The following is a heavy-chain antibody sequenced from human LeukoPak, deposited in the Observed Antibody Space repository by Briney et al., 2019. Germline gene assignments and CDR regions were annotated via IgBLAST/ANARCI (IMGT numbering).Heavy chain of an antibody. D-gene: IGHD6-6*01. CDR3: AKERSAARHYFDY. Sequence: GGSLRLSCAASGFTFSSYSMNWVRQAPGKGLEWVSYISSSGGSTYYADSVKGRFTISRDNSKNTLYLQMNSLRAEDTAVYYCAKERSAARHYFDYWGQGTLVTVSS. CDR1: GFTFSSYS. J-gene: IGHJ4*02. CDR2: ISSSGGST. V-gene: IGHV3-23*01.